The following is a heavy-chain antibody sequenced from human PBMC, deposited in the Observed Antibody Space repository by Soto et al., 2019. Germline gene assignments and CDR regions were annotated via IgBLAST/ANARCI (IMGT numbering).Heavy chain of an antibody. J-gene: IGHJ4*02. CDR1: GGSVSSGSYY. Sequence: SETLSLTCTVSGGSVSSGSYYWSWIRQPPGKGLEWIGDINHSGNTNYNPSLKSRVTISVDTSKNQFSLKLSSVTAADTAVYYCARGWGRIFDYWGQGTLVTVSS. D-gene: IGHD7-27*01. CDR2: INHSGNT. V-gene: IGHV4-39*07. CDR3: ARGWGRIFDY.